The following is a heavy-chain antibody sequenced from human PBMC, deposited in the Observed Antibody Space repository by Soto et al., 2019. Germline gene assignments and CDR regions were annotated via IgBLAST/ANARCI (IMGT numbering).Heavy chain of an antibody. V-gene: IGHV3-53*01. D-gene: IGHD3-22*01. Sequence: ETLSLTCTVSGGSISSYYWSWVRQPPGKGLEWIGYIYYSGSTYYADSVKGRFTISRDDSKNTLYLQMNSLRAEDTAVYYCARDDSSGYYRSRYYYGMDVWGQGTTVTVSS. CDR3: ARDDSSGYYRSRYYYGMDV. CDR1: GGSISSYY. J-gene: IGHJ6*02. CDR2: IYYSGST.